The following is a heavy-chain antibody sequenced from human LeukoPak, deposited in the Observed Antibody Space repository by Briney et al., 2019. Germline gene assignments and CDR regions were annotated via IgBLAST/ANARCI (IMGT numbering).Heavy chain of an antibody. D-gene: IGHD3-10*01. J-gene: IGHJ4*02. CDR3: ARDRGRINGNDY. Sequence: SQSLSLTCAISGDSVSNNDGGWNWIRQSPSRGLEWLGRTYYNSKWYNDYAVSVKSRMTINPDTSKNQFSLKLSSVTAADTAVYYCARDRGRINGNDYWGQGTLVTVSS. CDR2: TYYNSKWYN. V-gene: IGHV6-1*01. CDR1: GDSVSNNDGG.